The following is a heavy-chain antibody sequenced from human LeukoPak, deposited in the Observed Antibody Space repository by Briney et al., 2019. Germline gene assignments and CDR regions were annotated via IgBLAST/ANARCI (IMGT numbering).Heavy chain of an antibody. J-gene: IGHJ3*01. CDR2: IYYSGST. CDR3: ASGGNSGDAFDV. Sequence: SETLSLTCTVSGGSISSSSYYWGWIRQPPGKGLEWIGSIYYSGSTYYNPSLKSRVTISVDTSKNQFSLKLSSVTAADTAVYYCASGGNSGDAFDVRGQGTMVTVSS. V-gene: IGHV4-39*01. D-gene: IGHD4-23*01. CDR1: GGSISSSSYY.